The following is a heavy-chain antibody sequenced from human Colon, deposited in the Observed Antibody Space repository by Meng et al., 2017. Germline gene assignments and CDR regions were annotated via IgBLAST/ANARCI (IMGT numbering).Heavy chain of an antibody. CDR3: ARDMLGQWLAEYDY. D-gene: IGHD6-19*01. V-gene: IGHV3-7*01. J-gene: IGHJ4*02. CDR1: GFSFSNYW. CDR2: IKQDGIER. Sequence: GESLKISCAASGFSFSNYWVTWVRQAPGEGLEWVASIKQDGIERYYLDSVKGRFTITRDNAKNSFYLQMNSLRVEDTGVYYCARDMLGQWLAEYDYWGQGTLVTVSS.